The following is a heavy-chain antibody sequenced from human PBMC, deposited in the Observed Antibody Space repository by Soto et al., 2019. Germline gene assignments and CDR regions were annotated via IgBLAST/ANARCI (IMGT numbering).Heavy chain of an antibody. CDR1: VGSISSYY. D-gene: IGHD3-22*01. J-gene: IGHJ3*02. CDR3: AREPPTYYYDSSGYSDAFDI. Sequence: SETLSLTCTVSVGSISSYYWSWIRQPPGKGLEWIVYIYYSGSTNYNPSLKSRVTISVDTSKNQFSLKLSSVTAADTAVYYCAREPPTYYYDSSGYSDAFDIWGQGTMVTVS. CDR2: IYYSGST. V-gene: IGHV4-59*01.